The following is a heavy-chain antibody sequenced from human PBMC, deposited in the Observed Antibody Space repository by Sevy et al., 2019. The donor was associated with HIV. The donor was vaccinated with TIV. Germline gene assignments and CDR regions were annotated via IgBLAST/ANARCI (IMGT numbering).Heavy chain of an antibody. CDR2: INHNEDT. CDR1: GGSFTGYF. CDR3: TRLTRANYIWGSYRYGGFDY. Sequence: SETLSLTCAVYGGSFTGYFWTWIRQPPGKGLEWLGEINHNEDTNYKTAFKSRVTISLDMSRSQFSRKLTPVTAAATAEYYWTRLTRANYIWGSYRYGGFDYSGQGNLVTVSS. D-gene: IGHD3-16*02. V-gene: IGHV4-34*01. J-gene: IGHJ4*02.